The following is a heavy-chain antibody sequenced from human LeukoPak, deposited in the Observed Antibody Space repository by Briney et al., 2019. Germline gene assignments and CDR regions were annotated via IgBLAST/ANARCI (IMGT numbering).Heavy chain of an antibody. CDR1: GFTFSSYA. D-gene: IGHD1-26*01. V-gene: IGHV3-23*01. Sequence: GGSLRLSCIASGFTFSSYAMGWVRQAPGKGLDWVSAISGSGVTTHYAGSVQGRFSISRDNSKNTLYLQMNSLRVEDTALYYCVKKVVVGATSPYSDFQDWGQGTLVTVSS. CDR2: ISGSGVTT. J-gene: IGHJ1*01. CDR3: VKKVVVGATSPYSDFQD.